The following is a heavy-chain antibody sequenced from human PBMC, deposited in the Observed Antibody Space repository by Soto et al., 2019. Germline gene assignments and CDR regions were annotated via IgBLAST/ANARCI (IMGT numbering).Heavy chain of an antibody. CDR2: IIPILGIA. D-gene: IGHD3-22*01. V-gene: IGHV1-69*02. J-gene: IGHJ3*02. CDR1: GGTFSSYT. Sequence: QVQLVQSGAEVKKPGSSVKVSCKASGGTFSSYTISWVRQAPEQGLEWMGRIIPILGIANYAQKFQGRVTITADKSTSTAYMELSSLRSEDTAVYYCARDYYDSSGYYWRYNAFDIWGQGTMVTVSS. CDR3: ARDYYDSSGYYWRYNAFDI.